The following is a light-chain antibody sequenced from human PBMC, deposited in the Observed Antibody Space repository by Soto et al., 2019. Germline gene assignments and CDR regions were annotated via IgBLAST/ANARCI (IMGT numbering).Light chain of an antibody. V-gene: IGKV3-20*01. J-gene: IGKJ2*01. Sequence: FVLTQSPGTLSLSPGDRATLSCRASQSVRGNYVAWYQQQPGQAPRVLIFDASKRATGTPDRFSGSGSGTDFTLSISRLQPEDFAVYYCQQYANSPFTFGQGTKVEI. CDR3: QQYANSPFT. CDR2: DAS. CDR1: QSVRGNY.